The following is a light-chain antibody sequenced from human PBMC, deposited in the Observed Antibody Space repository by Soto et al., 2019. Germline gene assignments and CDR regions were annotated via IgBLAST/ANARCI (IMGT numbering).Light chain of an antibody. CDR1: SSDVGGYKY. J-gene: IGLJ1*01. Sequence: QSVLTQPASVSGSPGQSITISCTGTSSDVGGYKYVSWYQQHPGKAPKLMIYDVSNRPSGVSNRFSGSKSGNTASLTISGLQAEDEADYYCSSYTSSSTLFGTGNKVTVL. CDR2: DVS. V-gene: IGLV2-14*01. CDR3: SSYTSSSTL.